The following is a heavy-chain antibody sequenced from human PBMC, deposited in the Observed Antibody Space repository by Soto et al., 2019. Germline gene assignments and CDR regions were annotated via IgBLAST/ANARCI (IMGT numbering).Heavy chain of an antibody. CDR2: INPSGGST. V-gene: IGHV1-46*01. CDR1: GYTFTSYY. Sequence: ASVKVSCKASGYTFTSYYMHWVRQAPGQGLEWMGIINPSGGSTSYAQKFQGRVTMTRDTSTSTVYMELSSLRSEDTAVYYCARERIVVPWFGELSTKQTYYYYYGMDVWGQGTTVTVSS. D-gene: IGHD3-10*01. CDR3: ARERIVVPWFGELSTKQTYYYYYGMDV. J-gene: IGHJ6*02.